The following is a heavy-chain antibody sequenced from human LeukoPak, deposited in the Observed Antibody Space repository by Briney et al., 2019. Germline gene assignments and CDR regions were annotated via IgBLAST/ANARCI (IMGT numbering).Heavy chain of an antibody. CDR3: ARERSGVLRFLEWAY. Sequence: SETLSLTCTVSGGSIGSSSYYWGWIRQPPGKGLEWIGSIYYSGSTYYNPSLKSRVTISVDTSKNQFSLKLSSVTAADTAAYYCARERSGVLRFLEWAYWGQGTLVTVSS. D-gene: IGHD3-3*01. V-gene: IGHV4-39*07. CDR1: GGSIGSSSYY. J-gene: IGHJ4*02. CDR2: IYYSGST.